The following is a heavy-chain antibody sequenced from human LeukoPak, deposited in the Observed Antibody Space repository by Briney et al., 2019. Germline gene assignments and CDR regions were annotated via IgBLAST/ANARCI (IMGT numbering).Heavy chain of an antibody. D-gene: IGHD4-17*01. CDR2: IYDSGST. CDR1: GGSIRSSYYY. CDR3: ARGDSYGDYAYYYYYGMDV. J-gene: IGHJ6*02. V-gene: IGHV4-39*07. Sequence: SETLSLTCTVSGGSIRSSYYYWGWIRQPPGKGLEWIGSIYDSGSTYYNPSLKSRVTISVDTSKNQFSLKLSSVTAADTAVYYCARGDSYGDYAYYYYYGMDVWGQGTTVTVSS.